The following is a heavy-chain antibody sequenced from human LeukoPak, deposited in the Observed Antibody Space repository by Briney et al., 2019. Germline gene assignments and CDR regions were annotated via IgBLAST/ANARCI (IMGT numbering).Heavy chain of an antibody. V-gene: IGHV4-34*01. CDR1: GGSFSGYY. CDR3: ARGIRKFMSSKIDY. Sequence: SETLSLTCAVSGGSFSGYYWSWVRQPPGKGLEWIGEINHSGSTNYNPSLKSRGTISVDTSKNQFSLKLSSVTAADTAVYYCARGIRKFMSSKIDYWGQGTLVTVSS. D-gene: IGHD2-2*01. CDR2: INHSGST. J-gene: IGHJ4*02.